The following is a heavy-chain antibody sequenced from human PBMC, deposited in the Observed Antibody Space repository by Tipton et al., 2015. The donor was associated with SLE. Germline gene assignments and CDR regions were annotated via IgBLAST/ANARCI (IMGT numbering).Heavy chain of an antibody. V-gene: IGHV4-59*01. J-gene: IGHJ4*02. CDR1: GGSISSYY. CDR2: IFYSGST. D-gene: IGHD3-22*01. CDR3: ARNYDSSPDYFDY. Sequence: LSLTCTVSGGSISSYYWSWIRQPPGKGLEWIGYIFYSGSTNYNPSLKSRVTISVDTSKNQFSLKLSSVTAADTAVYYCARNYDSSPDYFDYWGQGTLVTVSS.